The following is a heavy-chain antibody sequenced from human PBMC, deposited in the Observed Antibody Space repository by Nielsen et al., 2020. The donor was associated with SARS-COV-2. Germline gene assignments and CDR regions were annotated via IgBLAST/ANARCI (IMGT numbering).Heavy chain of an antibody. CDR2: IKSKTDGGTT. Sequence: WIRQPPGKGLEWVGRIKSKTDGGTTDYAAPVKGRFTISRDDSKNTLYLQMNSLKTEDTAVYYCTTGYCSSTSCNEHYYYYYGMDVWGQGTTVTVSS. D-gene: IGHD2-2*01. V-gene: IGHV3-15*01. J-gene: IGHJ6*02. CDR3: TTGYCSSTSCNEHYYYYYGMDV.